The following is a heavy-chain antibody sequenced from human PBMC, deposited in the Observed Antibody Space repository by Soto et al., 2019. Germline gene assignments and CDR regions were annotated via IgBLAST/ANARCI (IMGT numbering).Heavy chain of an antibody. V-gene: IGHV3-74*01. Sequence: EVQLVESGGGLVQPGGSLRLSCAASGFTFSSYWMHWVRQAPGKGLAWVSRINSDGSSTSYADSVKGRFTISRDNAKNRLYLQINSLRVEDTAVYYCARTAWEQLWFDYWGQGTLVTVSS. CDR1: GFTFSSYW. J-gene: IGHJ5*01. CDR3: ARTAWEQLWFDY. CDR2: INSDGSST. D-gene: IGHD5-18*01.